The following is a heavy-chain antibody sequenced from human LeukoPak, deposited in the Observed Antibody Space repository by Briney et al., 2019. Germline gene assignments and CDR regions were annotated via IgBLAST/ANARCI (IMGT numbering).Heavy chain of an antibody. CDR1: GFTFSSYG. CDR2: IRYDGSNK. V-gene: IGHV3-30*02. CDR3: AKVESSGFDGEDY. D-gene: IGHD6-25*01. Sequence: GGSLRLSCAASGFTFSSYGMHWVRQAPGKGLEWVAFIRYDGSNKYYADSVKGRFTISRDNSKNTLYLQMNSLRAEDTAVYYCAKVESSGFDGEDYWGQGTLVTVSS. J-gene: IGHJ4*02.